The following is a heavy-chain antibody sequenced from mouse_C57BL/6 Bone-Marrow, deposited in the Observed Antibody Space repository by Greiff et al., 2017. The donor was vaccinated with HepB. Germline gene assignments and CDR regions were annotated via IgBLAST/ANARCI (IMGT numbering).Heavy chain of an antibody. CDR2: IWRGGST. J-gene: IGHJ1*03. CDR1: GFSLTSYG. Sequence: QVQLQQSGPGLVQPSQSRSITCTVSGFSLTSYGVHWVRQSPGKGLEWLGVIWRGGSTDYNAAFMSRLSITKDNSKSQVFFKMNSLQADDTAIYYCAKAYYGSRNWYFDVWGTGTTVTVSS. CDR3: AKAYYGSRNWYFDV. V-gene: IGHV2-5*01. D-gene: IGHD1-1*01.